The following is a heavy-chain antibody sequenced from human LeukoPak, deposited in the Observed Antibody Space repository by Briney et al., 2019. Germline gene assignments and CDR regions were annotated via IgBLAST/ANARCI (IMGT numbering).Heavy chain of an antibody. CDR2: ISSSSSTI. CDR1: GFTFRSYS. Sequence: GGSLRLSCAASGFTFRSYSMNWVRHAPGKGLELVSYISSSSSTIYYADSVKGRFTISRDNAKNSLYLQMNSLGDEDTAVYYCARDTYYYGSGSYGYWGQGTLVTVSS. D-gene: IGHD3-10*01. CDR3: ARDTYYYGSGSYGY. J-gene: IGHJ4*02. V-gene: IGHV3-48*02.